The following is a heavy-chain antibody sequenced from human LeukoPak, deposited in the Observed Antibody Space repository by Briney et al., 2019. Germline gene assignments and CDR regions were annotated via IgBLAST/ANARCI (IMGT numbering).Heavy chain of an antibody. J-gene: IGHJ4*02. CDR1: GGSISSGGYS. D-gene: IGHD3-10*01. V-gene: IGHV4-30-4*07. CDR3: ARGTLYGSGSYYSSDASSPYFDY. Sequence: PSETLSLTCAVSGGSISSGGYSWSWIRQPPGKGLEWIGYIYYSGSTYYNPSLKSRVTISVDTSKNQFSLKLSSVTAADTAVYYCARGTLYGSGSYYSSDASSPYFDYWGQGTLVTVSS. CDR2: IYYSGST.